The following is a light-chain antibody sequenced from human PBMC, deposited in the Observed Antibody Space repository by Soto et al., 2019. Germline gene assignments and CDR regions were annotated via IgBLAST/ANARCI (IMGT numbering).Light chain of an antibody. CDR3: QQLNSYPIT. J-gene: IGKJ5*01. V-gene: IGKV1-8*01. CDR1: QDIGTY. CDR2: DAS. Sequence: IRMTQSPSAFSASTGERVAITCRATQDIGTYLAWYQQIPGKAPKLLIYDASTLQTGVPSRFSGSGSGTDFTLTSSYLQSEDFGTYYCQQLNSYPITFGQGTQLDIK.